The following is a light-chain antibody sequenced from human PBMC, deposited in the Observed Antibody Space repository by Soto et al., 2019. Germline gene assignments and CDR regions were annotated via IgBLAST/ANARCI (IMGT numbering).Light chain of an antibody. CDR3: QQHNNWPPWT. CDR2: GAS. Sequence: EIVMTQSPATLSVSAGERATLSCRASQSVSSNLAWYQQKPGQAPRLLMYGASTRATGSPERFSGSGSGTEVTLIISSLQPEDFAVYYCQQHNNWPPWTFGQGTKVEIK. V-gene: IGKV3-15*01. CDR1: QSVSSN. J-gene: IGKJ1*01.